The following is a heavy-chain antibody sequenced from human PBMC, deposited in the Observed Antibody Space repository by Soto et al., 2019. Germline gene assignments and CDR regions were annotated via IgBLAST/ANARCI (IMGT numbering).Heavy chain of an antibody. CDR1: GFSLNNFA. V-gene: IGHV3-23*01. CDR2: MTSSGDKT. D-gene: IGHD2-2*01. J-gene: IGHJ4*02. CDR3: ARDCASTSCSVWHY. Sequence: EVQLLESGGDLVQPGGSLRLSCAASGFSLNNFAMTWVRQAPGKGLEWVSGMTSSGDKTYYADSVKGRFIISRDNSKNMLYLQRNSLSVEDTALYYCARDCASTSCSVWHYWGQGTLVTVSS.